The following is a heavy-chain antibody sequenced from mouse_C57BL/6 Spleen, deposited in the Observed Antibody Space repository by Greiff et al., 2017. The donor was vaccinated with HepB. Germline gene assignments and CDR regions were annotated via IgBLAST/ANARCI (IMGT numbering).Heavy chain of an antibody. J-gene: IGHJ2*01. CDR1: GYTFTSYW. Sequence: QVQLQQPGAELVKPGASVKLSCKASGYTFTSYWMHWVKQRPGQGLEWIGMIHPNSGSTNYNEKFKSKATLTVDKSSSTAYMQLSSLTSEDSAVYYCARGGDGYYSDFDYWGQGTTLTVSS. V-gene: IGHV1-64*01. CDR3: ARGGDGYYSDFDY. D-gene: IGHD2-3*01. CDR2: IHPNSGST.